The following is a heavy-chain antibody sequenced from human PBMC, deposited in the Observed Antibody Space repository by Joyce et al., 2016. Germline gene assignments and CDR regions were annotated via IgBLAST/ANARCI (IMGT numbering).Heavy chain of an antibody. CDR1: GGSVSNYF. Sequence: QVQLQESGPGLVQPSETLSLTCTVSGGSVSNYFWSWIRQHPGKGLEWIGYIYYSGGTKDNPARKSRITISVDTSKKQFSLNLSSVTAADTAVYYCARNRGSSGRHDAFDIWGQGTMVTVSS. V-gene: IGHV4-59*02. J-gene: IGHJ3*02. CDR2: IYYSGGT. CDR3: ARNRGSSGRHDAFDI. D-gene: IGHD3-22*01.